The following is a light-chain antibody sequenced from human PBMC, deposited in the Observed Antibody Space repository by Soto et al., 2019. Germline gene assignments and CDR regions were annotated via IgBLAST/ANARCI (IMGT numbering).Light chain of an antibody. Sequence: EIVMTQSPATLSVSPGERATLSCRASQSVSSNLAWYQQKPGQAPRPLIYGASTRATGIPARFSGSGSGTEFTLTISSLQSEDFAVYYCQQYNNWPPKFAQGTKVEIK. CDR3: QQYNNWPPK. CDR2: GAS. CDR1: QSVSSN. J-gene: IGKJ1*01. V-gene: IGKV3-15*01.